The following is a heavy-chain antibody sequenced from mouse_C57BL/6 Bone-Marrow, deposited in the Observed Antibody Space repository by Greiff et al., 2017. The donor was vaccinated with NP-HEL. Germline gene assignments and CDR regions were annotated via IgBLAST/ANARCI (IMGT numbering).Heavy chain of an antibody. D-gene: IGHD1-1*01. J-gene: IGHJ4*01. V-gene: IGHV2-9-1*01. CDR2: IWTGGGT. Sequence: QVQLKQSGPGLVAPSQSLSITCTVSGFSLTSYAISWVRQPPGKGLAWLGVIWTGGGTNYNSDLKSRLSISKDNSKSQVFLKMNSLQTDDTARYYCARIFYGTSYYAMDDWGQGTSVTVSS. CDR3: ARIFYGTSYYAMDD. CDR1: GFSLTSYA.